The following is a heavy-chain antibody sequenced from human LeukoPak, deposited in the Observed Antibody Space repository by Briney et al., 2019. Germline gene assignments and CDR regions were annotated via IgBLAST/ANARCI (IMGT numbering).Heavy chain of an antibody. V-gene: IGHV4-34*01. CDR2: ISHSGST. D-gene: IGHD3-10*01. CDR3: ARQVAYYYGSGEVRWFDP. CDR1: GGSFSGYY. Sequence: PSETLSLTCAVYGGSFSGYYWSWIRQPPGKGLEWIGEISHSGSTNYNPSLKSRVTISVDTSKNQFSLKLSSVTAADTAVYYCARQVAYYYGSGEVRWFDPWGQGTLVTVSS. J-gene: IGHJ5*02.